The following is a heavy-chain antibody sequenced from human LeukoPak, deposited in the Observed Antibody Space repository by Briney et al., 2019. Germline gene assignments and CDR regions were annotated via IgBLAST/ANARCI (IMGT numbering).Heavy chain of an antibody. Sequence: SGGTLGNSTETLALTCSFYAISRSPRALGVGWVRQSPGNALGWLALIYWDDDKPYSPSLKSRLTINKNTTTNQVVHTMTNMDPVDTDTYYCAHLYGDYVPFDYWGQGTLVTVSS. D-gene: IGHD4-17*01. J-gene: IGHJ4*02. CDR3: AHLYGDYVPFDY. V-gene: IGHV2-5*02. CDR2: IYWDDDK. CDR1: AISRSPRALG.